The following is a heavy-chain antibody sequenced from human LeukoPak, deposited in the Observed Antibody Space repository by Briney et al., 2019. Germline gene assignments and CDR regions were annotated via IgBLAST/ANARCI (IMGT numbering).Heavy chain of an antibody. CDR3: ARYHYYYYMDV. V-gene: IGHV4-34*01. J-gene: IGHJ6*03. CDR2: INHSGST. CDR1: GGSFSGYY. Sequence: SETLCLTCAVYGGSFSGYYWSWIRQPPGKGLEWIGEINHSGSTNYNPSLKSRVTISVDTSKNQFSLKLSSVTAADTAVYYCARYHYYYYMDVWGKGTTVTVSS.